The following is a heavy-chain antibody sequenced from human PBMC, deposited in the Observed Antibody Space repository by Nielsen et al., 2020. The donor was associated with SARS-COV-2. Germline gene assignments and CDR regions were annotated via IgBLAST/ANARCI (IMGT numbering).Heavy chain of an antibody. V-gene: IGHV3-48*01. CDR2: ISKSYTPI. D-gene: IGHD5-18*01. Sequence: GESLKISCAASGFTFSIYSMNWVRQAPGKGLEWVSYISKSYTPIDYADSVKGRFTISRDNARNSLYLQMNGLRAEDTAVYYCVRKDTSMGFYYYGMDVWGRGTTVTVSS. CDR3: VRKDTSMGFYYYGMDV. CDR1: GFTFSIYS. J-gene: IGHJ6*02.